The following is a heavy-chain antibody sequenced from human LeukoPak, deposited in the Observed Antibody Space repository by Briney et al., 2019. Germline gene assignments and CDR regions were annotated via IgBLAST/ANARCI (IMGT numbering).Heavy chain of an antibody. CDR1: GNSFNNYW. D-gene: IGHD1-1*01. Sequence: GESLKISCKGSGNSFNNYWIGWVRRMPGKGLGWMGIIYPGDSDTRYSPSFQGQVIISADKSISTAYLQWSSLKASDTAMYYCARRAGTKLDYWGQGTMVTVSS. CDR2: IYPGDSDT. J-gene: IGHJ4*02. V-gene: IGHV5-51*01. CDR3: ARRAGTKLDY.